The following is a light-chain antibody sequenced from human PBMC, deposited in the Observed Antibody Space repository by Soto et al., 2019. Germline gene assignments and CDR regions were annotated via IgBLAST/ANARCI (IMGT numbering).Light chain of an antibody. V-gene: IGLV2-14*03. Sequence: QSVLTQPASVSGSPGQSITISCTGTSSDFGGYNYVSWYQQHPGKAPKLIIYDVSIRPSGVSNRLSGSKSGNTASLTISGLQAEDEADYYCSSYTSSSHVVFGGGTKVTVL. CDR3: SSYTSSSHVV. CDR1: SSDFGGYNY. CDR2: DVS. J-gene: IGLJ2*01.